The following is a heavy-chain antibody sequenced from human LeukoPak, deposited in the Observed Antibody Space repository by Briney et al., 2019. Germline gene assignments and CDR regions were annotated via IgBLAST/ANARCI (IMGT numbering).Heavy chain of an antibody. V-gene: IGHV3-33*08. CDR1: GFTFSSYW. CDR3: AREGIAVAGKDYYYYGMDV. Sequence: AGGSLRLSCAASGFTFSSYWMHWVRQAPGKGLEWVAVIWYDGSNKYYADSVKGRFTISRDNSKNTLYLQMNSLRAEDTAVYYCAREGIAVAGKDYYYYGMDVWGQGTTVTVSS. J-gene: IGHJ6*02. CDR2: IWYDGSNK. D-gene: IGHD6-19*01.